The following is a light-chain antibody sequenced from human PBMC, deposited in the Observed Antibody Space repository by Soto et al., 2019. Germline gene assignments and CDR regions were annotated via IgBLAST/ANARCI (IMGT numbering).Light chain of an antibody. Sequence: QSVLTQPPSASRARGQRVAMSCSGGSSDIGSNPVNWYLHLPGAAPKLLIYRDNQRPSGVPDRFSGSKSGTSASLTISGLQSADEADYFCSAWDDNIYGPVFGGGTKVTVL. CDR3: SAWDDNIYGPV. CDR1: SSDIGSNP. J-gene: IGLJ2*01. CDR2: RDN. V-gene: IGLV1-44*01.